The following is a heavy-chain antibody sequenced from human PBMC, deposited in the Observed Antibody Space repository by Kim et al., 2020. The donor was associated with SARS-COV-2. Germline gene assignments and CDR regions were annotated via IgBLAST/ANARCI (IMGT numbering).Heavy chain of an antibody. J-gene: IGHJ4*01. CDR2: INHSGST. V-gene: IGHV4-34*01. CDR1: GGSFSGYY. D-gene: IGHD2-21*02. Sequence: SETLSLTCAVYGGSFSGYYWSWIRQPPGKGLEWIGEINHSGSTNYNPSLKSRVTISVDTSKNQFSLKLSSVTAADTAVYYCARSGGYCGGDCYHNPFDY. CDR3: ARSGGYCGGDCYHNPFDY.